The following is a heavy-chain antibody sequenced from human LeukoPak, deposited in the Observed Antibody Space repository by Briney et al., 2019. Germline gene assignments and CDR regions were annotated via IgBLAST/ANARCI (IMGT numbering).Heavy chain of an antibody. Sequence: SETLSLTCTVSGGSISSYYWSWIRQPPGKGLEWIGSIYYSGSTYYNPSLKSRVTISVDTSKNQFSLKLSSVTAADTAVYYCARHEVGTTRAFDIWGQGTMVTVSS. D-gene: IGHD1-7*01. CDR2: IYYSGST. CDR1: GGSISSYY. CDR3: ARHEVGTTRAFDI. V-gene: IGHV4-59*05. J-gene: IGHJ3*02.